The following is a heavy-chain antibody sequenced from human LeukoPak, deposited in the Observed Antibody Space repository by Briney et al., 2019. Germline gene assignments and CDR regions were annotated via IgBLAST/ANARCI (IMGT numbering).Heavy chain of an antibody. CDR3: ARSDILTGYRIPLLYYFDY. D-gene: IGHD3-9*01. Sequence: SVKVSCKASGYTFTSYAISWVRQAPGQGLEWMGGIIPIFGTANYAQKFQGRVTITTDESTSTAYMELSSLRSEDTAVYYCARSDILTGYRIPLLYYFDYWGQGTLVTVSS. CDR1: GYTFTSYA. J-gene: IGHJ4*02. CDR2: IIPIFGTA. V-gene: IGHV1-69*05.